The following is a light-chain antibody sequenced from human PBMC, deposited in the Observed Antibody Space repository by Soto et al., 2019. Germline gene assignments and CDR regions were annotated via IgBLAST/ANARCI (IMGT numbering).Light chain of an antibody. Sequence: QSVLTQPPSVSGAPGQRINISCTGSSSNIGAGYDVHWYKQLPGTAPKLLIYGNSNRPSGVPDRFSGSKSGTSASLAITGLQAEDEADYYCQSYDSSLSVVFGGWTKLTVL. CDR1: SSNIGAGYD. CDR3: QSYDSSLSVV. V-gene: IGLV1-40*01. CDR2: GNS. J-gene: IGLJ2*01.